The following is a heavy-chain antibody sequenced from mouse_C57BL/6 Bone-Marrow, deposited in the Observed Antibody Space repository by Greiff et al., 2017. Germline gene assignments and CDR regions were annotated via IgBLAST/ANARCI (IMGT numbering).Heavy chain of an antibody. CDR3: ELLWLGWYFDV. V-gene: IGHV1-75*01. CDR2: IFPGSGST. J-gene: IGHJ1*03. CDR1: GYTFTDYS. D-gene: IGHD1-1*02. Sequence: VHLVESGPELVKPGASVKISCKASGYTFTDYSINCVKPRPGPGLAWIGWIFPGSGSTYYNEKFNGKATLTVDQSSSTAYMLPSSLTSEDSAVYFCELLWLGWYFDVWGTGTTVTVSS.